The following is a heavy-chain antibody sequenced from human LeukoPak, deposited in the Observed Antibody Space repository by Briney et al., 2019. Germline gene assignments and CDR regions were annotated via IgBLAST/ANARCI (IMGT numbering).Heavy chain of an antibody. V-gene: IGHV4-59*11. D-gene: IGHD3-9*01. J-gene: IGHJ4*02. CDR3: ARGFKDFDWSPEYYFDY. CDR2: IYYSGST. Sequence: SETLSLTCTVSGGSISSHYWSWIRQPPGKGLEWIGYIYYSGSTNYNPSLKSRVTISVDTSKNQFSLKLSSVTAADTAVYYCARGFKDFDWSPEYYFDYWGQGTLVTVSS. CDR1: GGSISSHY.